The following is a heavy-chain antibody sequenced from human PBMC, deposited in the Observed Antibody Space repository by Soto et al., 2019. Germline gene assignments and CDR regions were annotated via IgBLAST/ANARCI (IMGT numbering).Heavy chain of an antibody. Sequence: SETLSLTCSVSGDAISNYYWSWIRQTPGRGLEWIGCVHYSGSTDYNPSLKGRVTMSLHTSQSQFSLNLSSVTAADSATYYCARGTRALITSFFAYWGQGIPVTVSS. V-gene: IGHV4-59*01. CDR2: VHYSGST. CDR1: GDAISNYY. J-gene: IGHJ4*02. CDR3: ARGTRALITSFFAY. D-gene: IGHD1-20*01.